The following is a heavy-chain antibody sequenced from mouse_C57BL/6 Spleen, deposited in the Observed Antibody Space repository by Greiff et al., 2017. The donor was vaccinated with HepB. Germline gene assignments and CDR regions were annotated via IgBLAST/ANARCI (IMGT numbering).Heavy chain of an antibody. V-gene: IGHV1-55*01. CDR2: IYPGSGST. D-gene: IGHD2-2*01. J-gene: IGHJ3*01. CDR1: GYTFTSYW. CDR3: ARSGVYGYDPFAD. Sequence: VQLQQPGAELVKPGASVKMSCKASGYTFTSYWITWVKQRPGQGLEWIGDIYPGSGSTNYNEKFKSKATLTVDTSSSTAYMQLSSLTSEDSAVYYCARSGVYGYDPFADWGQGTLVTVSA.